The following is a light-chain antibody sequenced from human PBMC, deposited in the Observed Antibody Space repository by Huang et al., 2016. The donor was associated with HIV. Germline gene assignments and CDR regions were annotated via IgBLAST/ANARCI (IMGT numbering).Light chain of an antibody. CDR2: DAS. CDR1: QSVSSRY. J-gene: IGKJ2*01. CDR3: QQYGSSSYT. V-gene: IGKV3D-20*01. Sequence: EIVLTQSPASLSLSPGERAMLSCGASQSVSSRYLAWFQQQPGLPPRLLIYDASVRAPGIPDRVSGGGSGTDFTLTISGRDPEDLAVYYCQQYGSSSYTFGQRTKLEIK.